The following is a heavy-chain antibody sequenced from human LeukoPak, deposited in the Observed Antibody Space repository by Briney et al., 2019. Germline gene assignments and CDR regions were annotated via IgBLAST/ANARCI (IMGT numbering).Heavy chain of an antibody. CDR2: ISGSGGTT. CDR1: GFTFSSYH. CDR3: AKGGGLGYCSGGSCHHRRSIDY. Sequence: TGGSLRLSCVVSGFTFSSYHMNWVRQAPGKGLEWVSGISGSGGTTYYADSVKGRFTISRDSSKNTLYLQMNSLRAEDTAVYYCAKGGGLGYCSGGSCHHRRSIDYWGQGTLVTVSS. J-gene: IGHJ4*02. V-gene: IGHV3-23*01. D-gene: IGHD2-15*01.